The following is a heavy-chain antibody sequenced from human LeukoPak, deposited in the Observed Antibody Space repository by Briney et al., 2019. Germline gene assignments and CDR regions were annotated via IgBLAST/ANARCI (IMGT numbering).Heavy chain of an antibody. CDR1: GFTFSSYA. J-gene: IGHJ4*02. CDR3: ARGDGRPVDTTSYFDY. CDR2: ISANGDTT. D-gene: IGHD2-2*01. V-gene: IGHV3-23*01. Sequence: GGSLRLSCAASGFTFSSYARSWVRQAPGKGLEGVGGISANGDTTKYADSVKGRFTISRDSSKNTLYLQMNSLRVEDTSVSYCARGDGRPVDTTSYFDYWGQGTLVTVSS.